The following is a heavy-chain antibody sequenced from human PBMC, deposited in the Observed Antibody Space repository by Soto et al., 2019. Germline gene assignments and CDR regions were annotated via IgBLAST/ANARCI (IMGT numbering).Heavy chain of an antibody. Sequence: QVQLQQWGAGLLKPSETLSLTCAVYGGSFSGYYWSWIRQPPGKGLEWIGEINHSGSTNYNPSLKGRVTISVDTSKNQFSLKLSSVTAADTAVYYCARGPRKGVFRNSSVCAFDIWGQGTMVTVSS. CDR3: ARGPRKGVFRNSSVCAFDI. CDR1: GGSFSGYY. CDR2: INHSGST. J-gene: IGHJ3*02. D-gene: IGHD3-10*01. V-gene: IGHV4-34*01.